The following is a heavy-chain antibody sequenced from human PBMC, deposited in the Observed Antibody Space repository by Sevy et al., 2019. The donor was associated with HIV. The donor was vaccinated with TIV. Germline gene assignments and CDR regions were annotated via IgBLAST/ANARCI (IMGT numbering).Heavy chain of an antibody. CDR1: GFTFSDYS. CDR2: ISYDGSNK. J-gene: IGHJ1*01. CDR3: ALERLASNVAEYFQN. Sequence: GGSLRLSCAASGFTFSDYSMHWVRQAPGKGLEWVATISYDGSNKYYPDSLKGRFTLSRDNSKNSPFLQMNSLRAEDTAVYYCALERLASNVAEYFQNWGQGTLVTVSS. D-gene: IGHD1-1*01. V-gene: IGHV3-30-3*01.